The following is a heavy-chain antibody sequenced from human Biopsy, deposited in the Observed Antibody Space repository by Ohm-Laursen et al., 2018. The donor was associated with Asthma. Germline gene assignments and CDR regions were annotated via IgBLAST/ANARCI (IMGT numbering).Heavy chain of an antibody. CDR3: ARAVDYSHYYGIDV. Sequence: ASVKVSCKTSGYTFNSAGITWVRQAPGQGLEWMGWISVYNGNTKVAQELQDRVTMITDTSTSTAYMELRSQRSDDTAVYFCARAVDYSHYYGIDVWGQGTTVTVS. CDR2: ISVYNGNT. CDR1: GYTFNSAG. V-gene: IGHV1-18*01. D-gene: IGHD3-10*01. J-gene: IGHJ6*02.